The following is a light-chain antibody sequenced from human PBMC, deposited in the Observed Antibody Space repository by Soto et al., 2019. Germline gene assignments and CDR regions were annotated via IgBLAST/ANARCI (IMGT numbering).Light chain of an antibody. V-gene: IGLV2-11*01. CDR1: SSDVGGYNY. CDR3: CSYAGSYTFYV. Sequence: QAVVTQPRSVSGSPGQSVTISCSGTSSDVGGYNYVSWYQQYPGAAPKLMIYDVTMRPSGVPYRFSGSKSGNTASLTISGLQAEDEADYYCCSYAGSYTFYVFGGGTQLTVL. CDR2: DVT. J-gene: IGLJ7*01.